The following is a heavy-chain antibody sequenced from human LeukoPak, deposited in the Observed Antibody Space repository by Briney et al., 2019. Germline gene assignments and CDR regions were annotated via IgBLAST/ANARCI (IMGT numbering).Heavy chain of an antibody. CDR3: AKVRGTYSSGYFFDY. CDR2: ISWNSGYI. J-gene: IGHJ4*02. Sequence: GGSLRLSCSASGFTFDNYAMHWVRQAPGKGLEWLSIISWNSGYIGYADSVKGRFTISRDNAKKSLDLQMNSLRAEDTAFYYCAKVRGTYSSGYFFDYWGQGTLVTVSS. V-gene: IGHV3-9*01. CDR1: GFTFDNYA. D-gene: IGHD6-19*01.